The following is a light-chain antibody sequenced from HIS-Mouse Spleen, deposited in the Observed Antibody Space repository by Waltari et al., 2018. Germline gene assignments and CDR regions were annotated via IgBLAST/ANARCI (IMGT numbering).Light chain of an antibody. CDR3: CSYAGSSTV. V-gene: IGLV2-23*01. J-gene: IGLJ3*02. CDR1: SRYVGSYNL. Sequence: QSALTQPASVSGSPGQSITIPCTGTSRYVGSYNLFSWYQQHPGKAPNLMIYEGSKRPSGVSNRFSGSKSGNTASLTISGLQAEDEADYYCCSYAGSSTVFGGGTKLTVL. CDR2: EGS.